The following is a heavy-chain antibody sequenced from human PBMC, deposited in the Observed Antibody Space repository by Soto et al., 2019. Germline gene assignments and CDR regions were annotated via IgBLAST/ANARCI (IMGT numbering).Heavy chain of an antibody. CDR3: ARRTSYSSSSGNYYYYMDV. CDR1: GYSFTSYW. D-gene: IGHD6-6*01. Sequence: GESLKISCKGSGYSFTSYWIGWVRQMPGKGLEWMGIIYPGDSDTRYSPSFQGQVTISADKSISTAYLQWSSLKASDTAMYYCARRTSYSSSSGNYYYYMDVWGKGTTVTVSS. J-gene: IGHJ6*03. CDR2: IYPGDSDT. V-gene: IGHV5-51*01.